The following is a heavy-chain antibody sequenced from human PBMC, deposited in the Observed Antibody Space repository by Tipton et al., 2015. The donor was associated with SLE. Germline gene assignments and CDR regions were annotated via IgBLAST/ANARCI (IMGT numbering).Heavy chain of an antibody. D-gene: IGHD3-9*01. CDR2: ISHSGIT. Sequence: TLSLTCSVYGGSFSGYYWNWIRQPPGKGLEWIGEISHSGITNYNPSLKSRVTISVDTSKNQFSLKLSSVTAADTAVYYCARRGYDIPYYYYMDVWGKGTTVTVSS. CDR3: ARRGYDIPYYYYMDV. V-gene: IGHV4-34*01. J-gene: IGHJ6*03. CDR1: GGSFSGYY.